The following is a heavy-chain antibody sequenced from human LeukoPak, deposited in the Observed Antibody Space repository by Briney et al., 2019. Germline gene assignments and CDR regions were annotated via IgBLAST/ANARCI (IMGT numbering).Heavy chain of an antibody. D-gene: IGHD6-13*01. V-gene: IGHV1-18*04. CDR1: GYTFTSYG. CDR3: ARTRIAAAGRNWFDP. J-gene: IGHJ5*02. CDR2: ISAYNGNT. Sequence: ASVKVSCKASGYTFTSYGISWVRQAPGQGLEWMGWISAYNGNTNYAQKLQGRVTMTTDISTSTAYMELRSLRSDDTAVYYCARTRIAAAGRNWFDPWGQGALVTVSS.